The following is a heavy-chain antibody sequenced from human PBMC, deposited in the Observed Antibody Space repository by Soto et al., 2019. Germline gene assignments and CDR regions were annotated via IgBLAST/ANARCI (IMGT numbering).Heavy chain of an antibody. Sequence: ASVKVSCKASGYTFTSYGISWVRQAPGQGLEWMGWISAYNGNTNYAQKLQGRVTMTTDTSTSTAYMELRSLGSDDTAVYYCARDRELEDIVVVPAAPYFYYYGMDVGGRGTAVTVFS. D-gene: IGHD2-2*01. CDR2: ISAYNGNT. J-gene: IGHJ6*01. V-gene: IGHV1-18*01. CDR1: GYTFTSYG. CDR3: ARDRELEDIVVVPAAPYFYYYGMDV.